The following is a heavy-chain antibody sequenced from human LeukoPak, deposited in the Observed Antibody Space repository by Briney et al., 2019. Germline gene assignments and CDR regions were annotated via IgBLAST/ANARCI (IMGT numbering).Heavy chain of an antibody. CDR3: ARDLRYGGYGMDV. Sequence: SETLSLTCAVSGGSISSGGYSWSWIRQPAGKGLEWIGYIYHSGSTYYNPSLKSRVTISVDRSKNQFSLKLSSVTAADTAVYYCARDLRYGGYGMDVWGQGTTVTVSS. CDR2: IYHSGST. D-gene: IGHD4-23*01. V-gene: IGHV4-30-2*01. J-gene: IGHJ6*02. CDR1: GGSISSGGYS.